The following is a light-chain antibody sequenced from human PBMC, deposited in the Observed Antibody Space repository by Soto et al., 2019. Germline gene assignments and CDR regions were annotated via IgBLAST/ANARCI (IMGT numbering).Light chain of an antibody. V-gene: IGKV3-20*01. CDR3: QQYGRSLIT. CDR1: QGVDRYY. J-gene: IGKJ5*01. Sequence: EIVLTQSPGTLSLSPGERATLSCRASQGVDRYYLAWYQQQPGQAPRLLIYGASSRASGIPDRFSGSGSGTDFTLTISRLEPEDFAVYYCQQYGRSLITFGQGTRLEIK. CDR2: GAS.